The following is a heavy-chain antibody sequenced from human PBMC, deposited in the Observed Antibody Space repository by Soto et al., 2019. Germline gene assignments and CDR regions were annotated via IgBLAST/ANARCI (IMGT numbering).Heavy chain of an antibody. CDR3: AKDFIPMNGVCDAVHM. D-gene: IGHD1-1*01. CDR1: GFRFSNYA. CDR2: VGGSNSDT. J-gene: IGHJ3*02. Sequence: EVQLLESGGGLVQPGGSLEISCGASGFRFSNYAMSWVRQAPGKGPEWVSSVGGSNSDTDYADSVKGRFTISRDNSKNTLYLHMNSLRAEDTVRYFCAKDFIPMNGVCDAVHMWGQGTTVTVSS. V-gene: IGHV3-23*01.